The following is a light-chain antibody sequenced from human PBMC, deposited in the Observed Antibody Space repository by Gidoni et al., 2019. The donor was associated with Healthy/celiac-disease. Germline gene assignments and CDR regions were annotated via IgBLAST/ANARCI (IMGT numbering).Light chain of an antibody. Sequence: QSVLTQPPSASGPPGQRVTISCSGSSSNIGSNTVNWYQQLPGTAPKLLIYSNNQRPSGVPDRFSGSKSGTSASLAISGLQSEYEADYYCAAWDDSLNGVVFGGGTKLTVL. CDR1: SSNIGSNT. J-gene: IGLJ2*01. V-gene: IGLV1-44*01. CDR2: SNN. CDR3: AAWDDSLNGVV.